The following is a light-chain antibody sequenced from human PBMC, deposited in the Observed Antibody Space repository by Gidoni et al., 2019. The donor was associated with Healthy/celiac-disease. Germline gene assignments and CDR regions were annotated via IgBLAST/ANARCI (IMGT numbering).Light chain of an antibody. J-gene: IGKJ5*01. V-gene: IGKV1-9*01. CDR3: QQLNSYPPA. Sequence: PSCLSAYVGDRVTITCRASQGISSYLAWYQQKPGKAPKLLIYAASTLQSGVPSRFSGSGSGTEFTLTISSLQHEDFATYYCQQLNSYPPAFGQGTRLEIK. CDR2: AAS. CDR1: QGISSY.